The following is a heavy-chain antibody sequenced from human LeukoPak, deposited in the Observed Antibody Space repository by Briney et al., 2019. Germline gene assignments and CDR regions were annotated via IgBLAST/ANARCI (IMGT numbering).Heavy chain of an antibody. V-gene: IGHV3-23*01. CDR1: GFTFTTNA. Sequence: GGSLRLSCAASGFTFTTNAMSWVRQAPGKGLEWVSAVSGSGGDTYYAGSVKGRFTISRDNSKNTLYLQMFSLRADDTAVYFCAKELIIQPTGTVAFDIWGQGTMVTVSS. CDR2: VSGSGGDT. CDR3: AKELIIQPTGTVAFDI. D-gene: IGHD1-1*01. J-gene: IGHJ3*02.